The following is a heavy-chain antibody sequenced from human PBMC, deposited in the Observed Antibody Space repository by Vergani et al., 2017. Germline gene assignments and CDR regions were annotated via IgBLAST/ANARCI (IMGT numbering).Heavy chain of an antibody. D-gene: IGHD6-6*01. CDR3: ARVTGAARDGDAFDI. CDR1: GYTFTSYY. Sequence: QVQLVQSGAEVKKPGASVKVSCKASGYTFTSYYMHWVRQAPGQGLEWMGIINPSGGSTSYAQKFQGRVTMTRDTSTSTVYMELSSLRSEDTAMYYCARVTGAARDGDAFDIWGQGTMVTVSS. V-gene: IGHV1-46*01. J-gene: IGHJ3*02. CDR2: INPSGGST.